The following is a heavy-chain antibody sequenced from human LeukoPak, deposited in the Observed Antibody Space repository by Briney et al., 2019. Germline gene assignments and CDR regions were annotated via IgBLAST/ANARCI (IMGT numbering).Heavy chain of an antibody. CDR3: AKSGYYGSGSEPFDY. J-gene: IGHJ4*02. Sequence: QPGGSLRLSCAASGFTFSSYGMHWVRQAPGKGLEWVAVISYDGSNKYYADSVKGRFTISRDNSKNTLYLQMNSLRAEDTAVYYCAKSGYYGSGSEPFDYWGQGTPVTVSS. CDR2: ISYDGSNK. V-gene: IGHV3-30*18. CDR1: GFTFSSYG. D-gene: IGHD3-10*01.